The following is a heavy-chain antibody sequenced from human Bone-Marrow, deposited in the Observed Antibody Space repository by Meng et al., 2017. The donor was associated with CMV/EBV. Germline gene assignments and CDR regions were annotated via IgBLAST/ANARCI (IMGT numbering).Heavy chain of an antibody. CDR2: INQDGSQK. CDR3: ARVAAAGRGMDV. D-gene: IGHD6-13*01. J-gene: IGHJ6*02. Sequence: GESLKISCAASGFTFSSHWMTWVRQAPGKGLEWVANINQDGSQKNYVDSVKGRFTIPRDNAKNSLFLQMNSPRAEDTAVYYCARVAAAGRGMDVWGQGTTVTVSS. CDR1: GFTFSSHW. V-gene: IGHV3-7*04.